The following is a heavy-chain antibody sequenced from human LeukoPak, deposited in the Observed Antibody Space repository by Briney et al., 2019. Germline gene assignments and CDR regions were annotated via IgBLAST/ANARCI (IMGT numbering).Heavy chain of an antibody. Sequence: GGSLRLSCAASGFTFSSYAMSWVRQAPGKGLEWVSAISGSGGSTYYADSVKGRFTISRDNAKNSLYLQMNSLRAEDTAVYYCARGNTYYYDSSGYYPGYWGQGTLVTVSS. CDR1: GFTFSSYA. J-gene: IGHJ4*02. D-gene: IGHD3-22*01. V-gene: IGHV3-23*01. CDR2: ISGSGGST. CDR3: ARGNTYYYDSSGYYPGY.